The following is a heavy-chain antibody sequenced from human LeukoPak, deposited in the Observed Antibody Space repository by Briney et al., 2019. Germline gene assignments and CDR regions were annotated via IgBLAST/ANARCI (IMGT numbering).Heavy chain of an antibody. CDR2: IWYDGTNK. V-gene: IGHV3-30*02. CDR1: GFTFTTYG. J-gene: IGHJ3*02. Sequence: GGSLRLSCAASGFTFTTYGMHWVRQAPGKGLEWVATIWYDGTNKYYADSVKGRFTVSRDNSNNTLYLQMNSLRAEDTAVYYCAKAGPNSSSDAFDIWGQGTMVTVSS. D-gene: IGHD6-13*01. CDR3: AKAGPNSSSDAFDI.